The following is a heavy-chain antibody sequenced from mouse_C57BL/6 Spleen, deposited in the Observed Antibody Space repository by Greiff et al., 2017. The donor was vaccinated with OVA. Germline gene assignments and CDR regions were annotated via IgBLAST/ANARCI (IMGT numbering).Heavy chain of an antibody. CDR3: TREDLYYYGVGFAY. CDR2: ISSGGDYI. Sequence: EVQLVESGEGLVKPGGSLKLSCAASGFTFSSYAMSWVRQTPEKRLEWVAYISSGGDYIYYADTVKGRFTISRDNARNTLYLQMSSLKSEDTAMYYCTREDLYYYGVGFAYWGQGTLVTVSA. CDR1: GFTFSSYA. J-gene: IGHJ3*01. V-gene: IGHV5-9-1*02. D-gene: IGHD1-1*01.